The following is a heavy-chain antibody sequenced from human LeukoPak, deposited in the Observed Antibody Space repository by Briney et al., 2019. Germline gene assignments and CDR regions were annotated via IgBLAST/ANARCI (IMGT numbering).Heavy chain of an antibody. CDR2: ISYDGSNK. Sequence: GGSLRLSCAASGFTFSSYTIHWVRQAPGKGLEWVAVISYDGSNKYYADSVKGRFTISRDNSKNTPYLQMNSLRVEDTAVYYCVSDWDGHWGQGTLVTVSS. CDR1: GFTFSSYT. V-gene: IGHV3-30*04. J-gene: IGHJ4*02. D-gene: IGHD1-26*01. CDR3: VSDWDGH.